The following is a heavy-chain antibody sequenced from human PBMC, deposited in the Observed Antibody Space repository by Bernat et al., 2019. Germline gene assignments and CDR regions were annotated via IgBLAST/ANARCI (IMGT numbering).Heavy chain of an antibody. CDR3: ARDRPYCSGGSCSGWFDP. Sequence: QVQLQESGPGLVKPSETLPLTCTVSGGSISSYYWSWIRQPPGKGLEWIGYIYYSGSTNYNPSLKSRVTISVDTSKNQFSLKLSSVTAADTAVYYCARDRPYCSGGSCSGWFDPWGQGTLVTVSS. J-gene: IGHJ5*02. V-gene: IGHV4-59*01. D-gene: IGHD2-15*01. CDR1: GGSISSYY. CDR2: IYYSGST.